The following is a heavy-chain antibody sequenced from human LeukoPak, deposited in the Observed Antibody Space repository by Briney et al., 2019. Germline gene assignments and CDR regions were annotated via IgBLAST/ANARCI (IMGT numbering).Heavy chain of an antibody. CDR3: AKEAYYYGSGSYWFYENYAFDI. D-gene: IGHD3-10*01. Sequence: GGSLRLSCAASGFTFDDYAMHWVRQAPGKGLEWVSGISWNSGSIGYADSVKGRFTISRDNAKNSLYLQMNSLRAEDTALYYCAKEAYYYGSGSYWFYENYAFDIWGQGTMVTVSS. CDR2: ISWNSGSI. J-gene: IGHJ3*02. V-gene: IGHV3-9*01. CDR1: GFTFDDYA.